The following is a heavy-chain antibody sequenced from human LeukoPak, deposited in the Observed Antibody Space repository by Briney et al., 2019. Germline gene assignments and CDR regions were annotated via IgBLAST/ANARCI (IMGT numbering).Heavy chain of an antibody. CDR3: ATHTISGSNILYY. CDR1: GFTFRGYV. V-gene: IGHV3-7*01. Sequence: GGSLRLSCLVSGFTFRGYVMSWVRQAPGKGLEWVANIKQDGSDKFYVDSVKGRFTISRDNAKNSLYLQMDSLRAEDTAVYYCATHTISGSNILYYWGQGIFVTVSS. J-gene: IGHJ4*02. D-gene: IGHD2/OR15-2a*01. CDR2: IKQDGSDK.